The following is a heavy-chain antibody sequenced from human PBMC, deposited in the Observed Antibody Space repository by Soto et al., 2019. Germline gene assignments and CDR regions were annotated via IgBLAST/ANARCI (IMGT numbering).Heavy chain of an antibody. Sequence: QVQLVQSGAEVKKPGSSVKVSCKASGGTFSSYAISWVRQAPGQGLEWMGGIIPIFGTANYAQKFQGRVTITADESTSTDYMELSSLRSEDTAVYYCARVLAVAGTGAFDIWGQGTMVTVSS. V-gene: IGHV1-69*01. D-gene: IGHD6-19*01. CDR3: ARVLAVAGTGAFDI. CDR2: IIPIFGTA. CDR1: GGTFSSYA. J-gene: IGHJ3*02.